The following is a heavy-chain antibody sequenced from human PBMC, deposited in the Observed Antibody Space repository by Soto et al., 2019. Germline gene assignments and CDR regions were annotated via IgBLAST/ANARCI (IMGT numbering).Heavy chain of an antibody. CDR2: IYYSGST. CDR1: GGSISSGGYY. Sequence: QVQLQESGPGLVKPSQTLSLTCTVSGGSISSGGYYWSCIRQHPGKGLEWIGYIYYSGSTYYNPSLKSRVTISVDTSKNQFSLKLSSVTAADTAVYYCARDRSVLGYCSGGSCRRLYWYFDLWGRGTLVTVSS. J-gene: IGHJ2*01. D-gene: IGHD2-15*01. V-gene: IGHV4-31*03. CDR3: ARDRSVLGYCSGGSCRRLYWYFDL.